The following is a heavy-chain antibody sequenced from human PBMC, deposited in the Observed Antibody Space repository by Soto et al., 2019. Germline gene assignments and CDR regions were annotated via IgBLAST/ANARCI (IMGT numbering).Heavy chain of an antibody. J-gene: IGHJ4*02. D-gene: IGHD6-13*01. V-gene: IGHV4-4*02. CDR3: ARIAAAGTHFDY. Sequence: QVQLQESGPGLVKPSGTLSLTCAVSGGSISSSNWWSWVRQPPGKGLEWIGEIYHSGSTNYTPSLNRLATISVDKSKNPFSLKLSSVSAADAAVYYCARIAAAGTHFDYWGQGTLVTVSS. CDR2: IYHSGST. CDR1: GGSISSSNW.